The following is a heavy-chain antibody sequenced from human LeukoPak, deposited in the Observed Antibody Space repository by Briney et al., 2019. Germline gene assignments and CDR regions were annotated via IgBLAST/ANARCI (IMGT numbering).Heavy chain of an antibody. Sequence: PSETLSLTCAVYGGSFSGYYWSWIRQPPGEGLEWIGEINHSGSTNYNPSLKSRVTISVDTSKNQFSLKLSSVTAADTAVYYCAREGDTAAGTRLRYFDYWGQGTLVTVSS. CDR3: AREGDTAAGTRLRYFDY. CDR1: GGSFSGYY. J-gene: IGHJ4*02. V-gene: IGHV4-34*01. D-gene: IGHD6-13*01. CDR2: INHSGST.